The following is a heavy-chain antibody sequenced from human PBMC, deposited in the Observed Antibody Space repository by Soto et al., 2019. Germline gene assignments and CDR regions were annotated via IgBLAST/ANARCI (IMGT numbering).Heavy chain of an antibody. CDR1: GDSISRGGYF. D-gene: IGHD4-17*01. V-gene: IGHV4-31*03. J-gene: IGHJ6*04. CDR2: IYDSGSA. CDR3: ASGILRPKHYGDV. Sequence: QVQLQESGPGLVKPSQTLSLTCIVSGDSISRGGYFWTWIRQHPGKGLEWIGYIYDSGSAFYNPSVKRRVNMSVYTSKTQFSLNLRSVTAAVTAVFYCASGILRPKHYGDVWGKGTAVAVSS.